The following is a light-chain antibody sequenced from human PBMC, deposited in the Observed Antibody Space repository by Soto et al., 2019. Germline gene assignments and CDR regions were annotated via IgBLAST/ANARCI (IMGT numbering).Light chain of an antibody. Sequence: IVMTQSPDTLSVSPGERATLSCRASQSVSSNLAWYQQTPGQAPRLLIYGASTRATGIPARFSASGSGTEFTLTISSLQSEDFAVYFCHQYNNGWTFGQVTKVDIK. CDR2: GAS. J-gene: IGKJ1*01. CDR3: HQYNNGWT. CDR1: QSVSSN. V-gene: IGKV3-15*01.